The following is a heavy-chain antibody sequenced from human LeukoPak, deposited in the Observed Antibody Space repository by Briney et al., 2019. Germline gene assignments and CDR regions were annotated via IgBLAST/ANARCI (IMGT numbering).Heavy chain of an antibody. Sequence: GGSLRLSCAASGFTFDDYGMSLVRQAPGKGLEWVSGINWNGGSTGYADSVRGRFTISRDNAKNSLYLQMNSLRAEDTALYYCARVMWAYSSSWYVGYWGQGTLVTVSS. CDR2: INWNGGST. D-gene: IGHD6-13*01. V-gene: IGHV3-20*04. J-gene: IGHJ4*02. CDR3: ARVMWAYSSSWYVGY. CDR1: GFTFDDYG.